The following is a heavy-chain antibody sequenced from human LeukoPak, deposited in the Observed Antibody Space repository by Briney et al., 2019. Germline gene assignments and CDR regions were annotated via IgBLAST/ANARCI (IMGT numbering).Heavy chain of an antibody. CDR3: ASLGSREAYKGGDF. D-gene: IGHD5-24*01. Sequence: GGSLRLSCVASGFTFSVYRMHWVRQAPGKGLKWVSCINSGVTTYADSVKGRFTVSRDNAKNTLYLQMNSLRVEDTAIYYCASLGSREAYKGGDFWGQGTLVTVSS. V-gene: IGHV3-74*01. CDR2: INSGVT. J-gene: IGHJ4*02. CDR1: GFTFSVYR.